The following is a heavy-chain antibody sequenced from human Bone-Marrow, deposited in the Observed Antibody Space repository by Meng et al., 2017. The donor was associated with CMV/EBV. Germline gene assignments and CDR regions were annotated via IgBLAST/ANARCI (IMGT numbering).Heavy chain of an antibody. CDR3: VRWTTGRADY. CDR1: GFTFSDHY. CDR2: SKNKANSYTI. J-gene: IGHJ4*02. D-gene: IGHD1-26*01. Sequence: GESLKISCAASGFTFSDHYMDWVRQAPGKGLEWVGRSKNKANSYTIEYGASVRGRFTISRDESKNSLHLQMNSLKTEDTAVYYCVRWTTGRADYCGQGTMVTASS. V-gene: IGHV3-72*01.